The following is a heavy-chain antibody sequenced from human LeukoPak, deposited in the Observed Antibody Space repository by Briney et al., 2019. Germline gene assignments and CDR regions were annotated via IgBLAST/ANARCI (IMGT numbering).Heavy chain of an antibody. CDR3: ARVKEIFGSGSYLGDY. V-gene: IGHV1-18*01. J-gene: IGHJ4*02. CDR1: GYTFNIYY. CDR2: ISAYNGKT. Sequence: GASVNVSCKASGYTFNIYYIIWVRQAPGQGLEWMGWISAYNGKTNYAQKLQGRVTMTTDTSTTTAYMELRSLRYDDTAVYYCARVKEIFGSGSYLGDYWGQGTLVTVSS. D-gene: IGHD3-10*01.